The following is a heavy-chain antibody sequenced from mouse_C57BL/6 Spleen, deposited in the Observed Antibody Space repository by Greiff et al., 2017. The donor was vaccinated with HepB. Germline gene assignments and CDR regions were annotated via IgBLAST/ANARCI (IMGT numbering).Heavy chain of an antibody. CDR1: GFTFSSYA. D-gene: IGHD4-1*01. CDR3: ARDPAGTPYFDY. CDR2: ISDGGSYT. V-gene: IGHV5-4*01. Sequence: EVKLMESGGGLVKPGGSLKLSCAASGFTFSSYAMSWVRQTPEKRLEWVATISDGGSYTYYPDNVKGRFTISRDNAKNNLYLQMSHLKSEDTAMYYCARDPAGTPYFDYWGQGTTLTVSS. J-gene: IGHJ2*01.